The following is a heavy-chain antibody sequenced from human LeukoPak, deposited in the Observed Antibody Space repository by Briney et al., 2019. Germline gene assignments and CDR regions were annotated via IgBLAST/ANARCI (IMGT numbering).Heavy chain of an antibody. CDR2: IRSKANSYAT. J-gene: IGHJ6*03. Sequence: AGGSLRLSCAASGFTFSGSAMHWVRQASGKGLEWVGRIRSKANSYATAYAASVKGRFTISRDDSKNTAYLQMNSLKTEDTAVYYCTLGSGSYYIIRQYYYYYMDVWGKGTTVTVSS. CDR1: GFTFSGSA. CDR3: TLGSGSYYIIRQYYYYYMDV. V-gene: IGHV3-73*01. D-gene: IGHD3-10*01.